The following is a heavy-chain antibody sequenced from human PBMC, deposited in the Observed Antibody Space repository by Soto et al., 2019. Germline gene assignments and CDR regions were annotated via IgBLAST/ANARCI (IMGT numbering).Heavy chain of an antibody. D-gene: IGHD3-10*01. CDR2: ISYDGSNK. Sequence: QVQLVESGGGVVQPGRSLRLSCAASGFTFSSYGMHWVRQAPGKGLEWVAVISYDGSNKYYADSVKGRFTISRDNSKNTLYLQMNSLRAEDTAVYYCAKDDGLYYYGSGSYYLGKVDYWGQGTLVTVSS. CDR1: GFTFSSYG. V-gene: IGHV3-30*18. J-gene: IGHJ4*02. CDR3: AKDDGLYYYGSGSYYLGKVDY.